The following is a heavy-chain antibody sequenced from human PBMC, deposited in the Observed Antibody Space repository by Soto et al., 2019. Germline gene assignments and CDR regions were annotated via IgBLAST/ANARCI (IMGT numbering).Heavy chain of an antibody. CDR3: ARDMEIFVVVRVYGMDV. V-gene: IGHV1-46*01. CDR2: INPSGGST. Sequence: ASVKVSCKASGYTFTSYYMHWVRQAPGQGLEWMGIINPSGGSTSYAQKFQGRVTMTRDTSTSTVYMELSSLRSEDTAVYYCARDMEIFVVVRVYGMDVWGQGTTVTVSS. D-gene: IGHD3-3*01. CDR1: GYTFTSYY. J-gene: IGHJ6*02.